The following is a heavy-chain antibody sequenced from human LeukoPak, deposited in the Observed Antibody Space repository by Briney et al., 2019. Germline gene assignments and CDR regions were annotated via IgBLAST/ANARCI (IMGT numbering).Heavy chain of an antibody. CDR2: ISSRSSYI. D-gene: IGHD6-13*01. CDR3: ASQAGGNYYYYGMDV. V-gene: IGHV3-21*01. Sequence: GGSLRLSCAASGFTFSSYSVNWVRQAPGKGLEWVSSISSRSSYIYYADSVKGRFTIPRDNAKNSLYLQMNSLRVEDTAVYYCASQAGGNYYYYGMDVWGKGTTVTVSS. J-gene: IGHJ6*04. CDR1: GFTFSSYS.